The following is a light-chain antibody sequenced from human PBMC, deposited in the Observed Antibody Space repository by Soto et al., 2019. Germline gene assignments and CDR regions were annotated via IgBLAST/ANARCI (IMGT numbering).Light chain of an antibody. V-gene: IGLV2-23*01. CDR1: SSDVGSYNL. CDR3: CSYAGSSTLYX. CDR2: EGS. Sequence: QSALTQPASVSGSPGQSITISCTGTSSDVGSYNLVSWYQQHPGKAPKLMIYEGSKRPSGVSNRFSGSKSGNTASLTISGLQAEDEADYYCCSYAGSSTLYXFGTGXKVTVL. J-gene: IGLJ1*01.